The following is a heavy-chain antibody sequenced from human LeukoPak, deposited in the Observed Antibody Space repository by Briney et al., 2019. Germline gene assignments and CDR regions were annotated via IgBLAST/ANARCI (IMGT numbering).Heavy chain of an antibody. CDR1: GFTFSSYG. J-gene: IGHJ6*02. Sequence: GGSLRLSCAASGFTFSSYGMHWVRQAPGKGLEWVAVISYDGSNKYYADSVKGRFSISRDNSKNTLYLQMNSLRAEDTAVYYCAKDHSGGYSYGYEIDYYYGMDVWGQGTTVTVSS. D-gene: IGHD5-18*01. CDR2: ISYDGSNK. V-gene: IGHV3-30*18. CDR3: AKDHSGGYSYGYEIDYYYGMDV.